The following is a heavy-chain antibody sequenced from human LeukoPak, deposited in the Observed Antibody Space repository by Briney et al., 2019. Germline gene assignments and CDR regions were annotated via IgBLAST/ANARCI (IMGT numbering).Heavy chain of an antibody. V-gene: IGHV5-51*01. CDR2: IYPTDSHT. CDR3: ARLILNYGWD. D-gene: IGHD3-10*01. J-gene: IGHJ4*02. CDR1: GYSFTNYW. Sequence: GESLKISCKGSGYSFTNYWIGWVRQMPGKGLEWMGIIYPTDSHTKYSPSFQAQLTISVDKSISTAYLQWSSLKASDTAMYYCARLILNYGWDWGQGTLVTVFS.